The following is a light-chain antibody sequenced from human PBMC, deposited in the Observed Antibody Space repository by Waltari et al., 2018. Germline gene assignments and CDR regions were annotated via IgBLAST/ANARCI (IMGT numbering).Light chain of an antibody. J-gene: IGLJ1*01. CDR1: SSDVGGYNY. CDR3: NTYTSSTTYV. V-gene: IGLV2-14*01. Sequence: QSALTQPASVSGSPGQSITISCTGTSSDVGGYNYVSWYQQHPGKTPKLMIYEVSNRPVGCSTRHSGPKTGNPASRTISGLHAEEESDYYCNTYTSSTTYVVGPGTKVTVL. CDR2: EVS.